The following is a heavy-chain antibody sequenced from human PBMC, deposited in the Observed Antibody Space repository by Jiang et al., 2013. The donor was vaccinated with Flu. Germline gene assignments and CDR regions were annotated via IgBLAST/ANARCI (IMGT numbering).Heavy chain of an antibody. CDR2: IIPILGIA. CDR1: GGTFSSYA. V-gene: IGHV1-69*04. J-gene: IGHJ4*02. CDR3: ARDKLGDTALFY. Sequence: SGAEVKKPGSSVKVSCKASGGTFSSYAISWVRQAPGQGLEWMGRIIPILGIANYAQKFQGRVTITADKSTSTAYMELSSLRSEDTAVYYCARDKLGDTALFYWGQGTLVTVSS. D-gene: IGHD5-18*01.